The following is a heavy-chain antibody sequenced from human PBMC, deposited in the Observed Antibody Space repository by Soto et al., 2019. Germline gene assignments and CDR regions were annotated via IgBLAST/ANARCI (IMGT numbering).Heavy chain of an antibody. D-gene: IGHD3-22*01. CDR2: IYYSGST. Sequence: PSETLSLTCTVSGGSISSSSYYWGWIRQPPGKGLEWIGSIYYSGSTYYNPSLKSRVTISVDTSKNQFSLKLSSVTAADTAVYYCARTGITMIVVVMGNWFDPWGQGTLVTVSS. CDR3: ARTGITMIVVVMGNWFDP. J-gene: IGHJ5*02. V-gene: IGHV4-39*01. CDR1: GGSISSSSYY.